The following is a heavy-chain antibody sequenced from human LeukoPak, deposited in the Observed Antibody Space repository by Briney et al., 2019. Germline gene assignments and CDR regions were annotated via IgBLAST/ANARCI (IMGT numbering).Heavy chain of an antibody. CDR1: GGTFSSYA. D-gene: IGHD1-26*01. Sequence: ASVKVSCKASGGTFSSYAISWVRQAPGQGLEWMGGIIPIFGTANYAQKFQGRVTITADKSTSTAYMELSSLRSEDTAVYYCARGKSRGSHIDYWGQGTLVTVSS. J-gene: IGHJ4*02. CDR3: ARGKSRGSHIDY. V-gene: IGHV1-69*06. CDR2: IIPIFGTA.